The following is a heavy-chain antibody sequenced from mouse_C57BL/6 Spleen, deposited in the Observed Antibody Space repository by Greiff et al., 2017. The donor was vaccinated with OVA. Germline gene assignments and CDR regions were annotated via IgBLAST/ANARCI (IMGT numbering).Heavy chain of an antibody. CDR1: GFNIKDDY. Sequence: VQLQQSGAELVRPGASVKLSCTASGFNIKDDYMHWVKQRPEQGLEWIGWIDPENGDTEYASKFQGKATITADTSSNTAYLQLSSLISEDTAVYYCTTNDYDLYYFDYWGQGTTLTVSS. CDR2: IDPENGDT. J-gene: IGHJ2*01. D-gene: IGHD2-4*01. V-gene: IGHV14-4*01. CDR3: TTNDYDLYYFDY.